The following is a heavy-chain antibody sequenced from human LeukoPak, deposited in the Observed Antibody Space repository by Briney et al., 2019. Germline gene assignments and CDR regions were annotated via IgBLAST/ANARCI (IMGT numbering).Heavy chain of an antibody. J-gene: IGHJ4*02. CDR3: AKGFLLASGNDY. Sequence: PGGSLRLSCAASGFTFISYAMSWVRQAPGKGLEWVSAISGSGGSTYYADSVKGRFTISRDNSKNTLYLQMNSLRAEDTAVYYCAKGFLLASGNDYWGQGTLVTVSS. D-gene: IGHD3-9*01. CDR1: GFTFISYA. CDR2: ISGSGGST. V-gene: IGHV3-23*01.